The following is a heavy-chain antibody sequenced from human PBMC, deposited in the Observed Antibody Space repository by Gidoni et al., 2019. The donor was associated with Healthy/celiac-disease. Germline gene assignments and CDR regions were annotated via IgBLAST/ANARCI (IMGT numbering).Heavy chain of an antibody. Sequence: QVQLLQSGAEGKKPGSSVKVSGKASGGTFSSYAISWVRQAPGQGLEWMGRIIPILGIANYAQKFQGRVTITADKSTSTAYMELSSLRSEDTAVYYCARLGYCGGDCYDYWGQGTLVTVSS. CDR3: ARLGYCGGDCYDY. CDR2: IIPILGIA. D-gene: IGHD2-21*01. J-gene: IGHJ4*02. CDR1: GGTFSSYA. V-gene: IGHV1-69*04.